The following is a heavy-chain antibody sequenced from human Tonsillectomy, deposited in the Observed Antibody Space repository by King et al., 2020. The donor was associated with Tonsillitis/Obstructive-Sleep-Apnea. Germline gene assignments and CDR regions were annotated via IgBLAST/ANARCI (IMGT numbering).Heavy chain of an antibody. V-gene: IGHV4-59*01. D-gene: IGHD6-13*01. CDR1: GGSISSYY. Sequence: QLQESGPGLVKPSETLSLTCTVSGGSISSYYWSWIRQPPGKGLEWIGYIYYSGSTNYNPSLKSRVTISVDTSKNQFSLKLSSVTAADTAVYYCARGPKSMQLESTWFDPWGQGTLVTVSS. CDR3: ARGPKSMQLESTWFDP. CDR2: IYYSGST. J-gene: IGHJ5*02.